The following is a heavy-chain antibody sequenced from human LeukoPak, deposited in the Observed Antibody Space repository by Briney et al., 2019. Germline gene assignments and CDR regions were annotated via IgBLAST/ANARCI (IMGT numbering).Heavy chain of an antibody. CDR3: SRAIYGRPFDC. CDR1: GFTFSSYA. J-gene: IGHJ4*02. CDR2: IGGSGDST. Sequence: GGSLRLSCAASGFTFSSYAMSWVRQTPGKGLESVSAIGGSGDSTFYADSVKGRFTISRDNSKSTLYLQMNSLRAEDTAVYYCSRAIYGRPFDCWGQGALVTVSS. D-gene: IGHD2-21*01. V-gene: IGHV3-23*01.